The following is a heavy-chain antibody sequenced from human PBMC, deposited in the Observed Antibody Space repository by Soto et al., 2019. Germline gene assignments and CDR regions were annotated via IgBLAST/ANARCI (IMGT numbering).Heavy chain of an antibody. Sequence: QVQLVQSGVEVEKPGASVKVSCKASGYTFTSYGISWVRQAPGQGLEWMGWISAYNGNTHYAQKFQGRVTMTTDTSTSTAYMELRSLISDDTAVYYCARDVPTVTTGGPDYWGQGTLVTVSS. D-gene: IGHD4-17*01. J-gene: IGHJ4*02. CDR3: ARDVPTVTTGGPDY. CDR2: ISAYNGNT. V-gene: IGHV1-18*01. CDR1: GYTFTSYG.